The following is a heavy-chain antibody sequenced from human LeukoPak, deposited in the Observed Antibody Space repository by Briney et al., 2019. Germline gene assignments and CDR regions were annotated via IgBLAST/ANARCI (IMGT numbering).Heavy chain of an antibody. Sequence: PGGSLRLSCAASGFTFSSYNMNWVRQAQGQGMEWVASVTSSSSYIYYADSRKGRFTTYRDNAKNSLYLHINSLRAEDTAVYYCARDPYNGNYGHYYYYYMDVWGKGTTVTISS. CDR3: ARDPYNGNYGHYYYYYMDV. CDR1: GFTFSSYN. D-gene: IGHD1-26*01. CDR2: VTSSSSYI. J-gene: IGHJ6*03. V-gene: IGHV3-21*01.